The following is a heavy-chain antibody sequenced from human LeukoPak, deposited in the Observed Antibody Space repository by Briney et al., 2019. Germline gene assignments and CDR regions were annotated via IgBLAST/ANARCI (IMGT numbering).Heavy chain of an antibody. CDR1: GYSFSNYW. CDR3: ARNRDDCSSTTCHPDY. V-gene: IGHV5-51*01. J-gene: IGHJ4*02. D-gene: IGHD2-2*01. Sequence: KSGESLKISCKGSGYSFSNYWIAWVRQMPGKGLEWMGIIYPGDSDTRYSPSFQGQVTISVDKSITTAYLQWRSLKASDTAMYYCARNRDDCSSTTCHPDYWGQGTLVTVSS. CDR2: IYPGDSDT.